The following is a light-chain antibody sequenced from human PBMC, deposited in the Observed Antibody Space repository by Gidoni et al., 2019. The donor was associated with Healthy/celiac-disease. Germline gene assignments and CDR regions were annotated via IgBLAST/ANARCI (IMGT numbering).Light chain of an antibody. J-gene: IGKJ4*01. Sequence: EIVMTQSPATLSLSPGERATLSCRASQSFSSSYVSWYQQKPGQAHRLLIDVASTRATGIPARFRGRGSGTDFPLTIISLQPDDFAVYYCHQDYNLPPLTFGGGTKVEIK. CDR2: VAS. CDR1: QSFSSSY. CDR3: HQDYNLPPLT. V-gene: IGKV3D-7*01.